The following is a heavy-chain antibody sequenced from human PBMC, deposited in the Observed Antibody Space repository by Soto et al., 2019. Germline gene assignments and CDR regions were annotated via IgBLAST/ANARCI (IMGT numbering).Heavy chain of an antibody. J-gene: IGHJ5*02. V-gene: IGHV1-18*04. Sequence: QIQLDQSAAKVKKPGASVRVSCKAYGYPFIKYGISWIRQAPEQGMEWMGWIKVDSGYTNYAQKFQGRVTMTADTSSDTAFMELRSLRLDDTAVYFCATSYDTGFDPWGQGTLVSVSS. CDR1: GYPFIKYG. CDR3: ATSYDTGFDP. D-gene: IGHD3-9*01. CDR2: IKVDSGYT.